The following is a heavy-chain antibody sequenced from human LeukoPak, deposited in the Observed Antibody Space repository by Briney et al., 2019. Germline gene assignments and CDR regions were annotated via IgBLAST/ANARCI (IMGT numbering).Heavy chain of an antibody. Sequence: ASVKVSCKASGYTFTSYGISWVRQAPGQGLEWMGWISAYNGNTNYAQKLQGRVTMTTDTSTSTAYMELRSLRSDDTAVYYCARVIHDCSSTSCYLYYYYYMDVWGKGTTVTVSS. CDR3: ARVIHDCSSTSCYLYYYYYMDV. CDR2: ISAYNGNT. D-gene: IGHD2-2*01. J-gene: IGHJ6*03. CDR1: GYTFTSYG. V-gene: IGHV1-18*01.